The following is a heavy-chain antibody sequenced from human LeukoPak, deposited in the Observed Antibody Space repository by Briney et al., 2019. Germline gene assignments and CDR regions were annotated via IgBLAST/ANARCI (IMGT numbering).Heavy chain of an antibody. Sequence: GGSLRLSCAASGFTFSSYWMSWVRQAPGKGLEWVANIKQDGSEKYYVDSVKGRFTISRDNAKNSLYLQMNSLRAEDTAVYYCARESEQWLGASYYYYMDVWGKGTTVTVSS. D-gene: IGHD6-19*01. CDR1: GFTFSSYW. CDR2: IKQDGSEK. V-gene: IGHV3-7*03. CDR3: ARESEQWLGASYYYYMDV. J-gene: IGHJ6*03.